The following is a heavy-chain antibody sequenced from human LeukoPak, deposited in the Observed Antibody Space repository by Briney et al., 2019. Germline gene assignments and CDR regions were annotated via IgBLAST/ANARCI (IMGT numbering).Heavy chain of an antibody. J-gene: IGHJ3*02. V-gene: IGHV4-59*01. Sequence: SETLSLTCTVSGGSISSYYWSWSRQPPGKGLEWIGYIYYSGSTNYNPSLKSRVTISVDTSKNQFSLKLSSVTAADTAVYYCARVSPAIEAFDIWGQGTMVTVSS. CDR1: GGSISSYY. D-gene: IGHD2-2*01. CDR2: IYYSGST. CDR3: ARVSPAIEAFDI.